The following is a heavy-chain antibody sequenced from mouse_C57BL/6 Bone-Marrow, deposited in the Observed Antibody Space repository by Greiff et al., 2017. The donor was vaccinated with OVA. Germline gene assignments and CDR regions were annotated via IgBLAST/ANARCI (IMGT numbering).Heavy chain of an antibody. V-gene: IGHV1-69*01. D-gene: IGHD2-3*01. CDR3: AREEDGYYAWFAY. CDR1: GYTFTSYW. Sequence: QVQLQQPGAELVMPGASVKLSCKASGYTFTSYWMHWVKQRPGQGLEWIGEIDPSDSYTNYNQKFKGKSTLTVDKSSSTAYMQLSSLTSEDSAGYYCAREEDGYYAWFAYWGQGTLVTVSA. CDR2: IDPSDSYT. J-gene: IGHJ3*01.